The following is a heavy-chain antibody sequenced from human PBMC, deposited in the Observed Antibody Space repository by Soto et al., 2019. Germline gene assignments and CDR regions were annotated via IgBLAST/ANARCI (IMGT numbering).Heavy chain of an antibody. J-gene: IGHJ4*02. V-gene: IGHV3-33*01. CDR2: IWYDGSNK. Sequence: QVQLVESGGGVVQPGNSLSLSCAASGFTFSSYGMHWVRQAPGKGLEWVAVIWYDGSNKYYADSVKGRFTISRDNSKNTLYLQMNSLRAEDTAVHYCVRDQQWLVRFYFDFWGQGTLVTVSS. CDR1: GFTFSSYG. CDR3: VRDQQWLVRFYFDF. D-gene: IGHD6-19*01.